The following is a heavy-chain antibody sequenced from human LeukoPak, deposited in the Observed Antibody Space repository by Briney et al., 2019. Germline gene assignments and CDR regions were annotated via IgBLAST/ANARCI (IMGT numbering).Heavy chain of an antibody. Sequence: GGSLRLSYAASGFTLSNYGMHWVRQAPGKGLEWVAFIRYDGSNKYYADSVKGRFTISRDNSKNTVYLQMNSLRADDTAVYYCAKDRAPIMVYVFDPFDIWGQGTMVTVSS. CDR2: IRYDGSNK. CDR1: GFTLSNYG. V-gene: IGHV3-30*02. D-gene: IGHD2-8*01. CDR3: AKDRAPIMVYVFDPFDI. J-gene: IGHJ3*02.